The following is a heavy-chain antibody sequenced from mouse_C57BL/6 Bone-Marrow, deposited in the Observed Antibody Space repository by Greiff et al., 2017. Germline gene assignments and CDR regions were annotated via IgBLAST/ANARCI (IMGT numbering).Heavy chain of an antibody. Sequence: VQLQQPGPELVKPGASVKLSCKASGYSFTGYYMNWVKQRPGKSLEWIGEINPNTGGTTSNQKFKAKATLTVDKSSSTAYMQLKSLTSEDSAVYYCARWGLDYSNYWYFDVWGTGTTVTASS. CDR3: ARWGLDYSNYWYFDV. D-gene: IGHD2-5*01. CDR2: INPNTGGT. CDR1: GYSFTGYY. V-gene: IGHV1-42*01. J-gene: IGHJ1*03.